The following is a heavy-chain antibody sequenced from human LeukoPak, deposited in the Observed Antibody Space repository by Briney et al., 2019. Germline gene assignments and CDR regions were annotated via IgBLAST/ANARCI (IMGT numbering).Heavy chain of an antibody. V-gene: IGHV3-11*04. J-gene: IGHJ4*02. CDR2: ISSSGSTI. D-gene: IGHD6-19*01. Sequence: GGSLRLSCAASGFTFSDYYMSWIRQAPGKGLGWVSYISSSGSTIYYADSVKGRFTISRDNSKNTLYLQMNSLRAEDTAVYYCARDRLSAIAVAGTLDYWGQGTLVTVSS. CDR1: GFTFSDYY. CDR3: ARDRLSAIAVAGTLDY.